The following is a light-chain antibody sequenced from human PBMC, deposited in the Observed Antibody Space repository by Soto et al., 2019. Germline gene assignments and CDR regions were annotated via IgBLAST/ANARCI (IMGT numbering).Light chain of an antibody. Sequence: IVLTQSPGTLSLSPGERATLSCRASQSVSSIYLAWYQQKPGQAPRLLIYGASSRATGIPDRFSGSGSGADFTLTISRLEPEDFAVYYCQQDGSSSWTFGQGTKVDIK. CDR1: QSVSSIY. J-gene: IGKJ1*01. CDR3: QQDGSSSWT. V-gene: IGKV3-20*01. CDR2: GAS.